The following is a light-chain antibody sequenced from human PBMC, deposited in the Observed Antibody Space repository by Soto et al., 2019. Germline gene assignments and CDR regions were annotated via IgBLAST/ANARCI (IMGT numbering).Light chain of an antibody. Sequence: QSALTQPPSASGSLGQSVTISCTGTSNDVGRYNYVSWYQQHPGKAPKLMIYEVDKRPSGVPDRFSGSKSDNTASLTVSGLQAEDEADYYFSSYAGSNGVFGGGTKLTVL. CDR2: EVD. J-gene: IGLJ2*01. CDR1: SNDVGRYNY. CDR3: SSYAGSNGV. V-gene: IGLV2-8*01.